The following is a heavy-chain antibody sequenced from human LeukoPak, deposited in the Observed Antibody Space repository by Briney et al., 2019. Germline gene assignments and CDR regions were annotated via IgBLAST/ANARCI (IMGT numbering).Heavy chain of an antibody. V-gene: IGHV1-2*02. CDR3: ARGHRYGDYYYYGMDV. Sequence: ASVKVSCKASGYTFTGYYMHWVRQAPGQGLEWMGWINPNSGGANYAQKFQGRVTMTRDTSISTAYMELSRLRSDDTAVYYCARGHRYGDYYYYGMDVWGQGTTVTVSS. CDR1: GYTFTGYY. D-gene: IGHD4-17*01. CDR2: INPNSGGA. J-gene: IGHJ6*02.